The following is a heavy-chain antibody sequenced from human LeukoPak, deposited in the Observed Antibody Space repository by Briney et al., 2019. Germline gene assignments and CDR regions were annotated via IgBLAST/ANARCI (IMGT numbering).Heavy chain of an antibody. CDR3: ARDTHGTYSSSWYYYYYGMDV. J-gene: IGHJ6*02. Sequence: ASVKVSCKASGYTFTSYDINWVRQATGQGLEWMGWISAYNGNTNYAQKLQGRVTMTTDTSTSTAYMELRSLRSDDTAVYYCARDTHGTYSSSWYYYYYGMDVWGQGTTVTVSS. CDR2: ISAYNGNT. CDR1: GYTFTSYD. V-gene: IGHV1-18*01. D-gene: IGHD6-13*01.